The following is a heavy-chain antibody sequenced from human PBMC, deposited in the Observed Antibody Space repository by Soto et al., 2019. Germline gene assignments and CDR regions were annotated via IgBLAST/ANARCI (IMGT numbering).Heavy chain of an antibody. Sequence: PGGSLRLSCTASGFTLGDYAMSWVRQAPGKGLEWVGFIRSKAYGGTTEYAASVKGRFTISRDDSKSIAYLQMNSLKTEDTAVYYCTRDRSILTVWGQGTTVTVSS. CDR2: IRSKAYGGTT. J-gene: IGHJ6*02. D-gene: IGHD3-9*01. V-gene: IGHV3-49*04. CDR3: TRDRSILTV. CDR1: GFTLGDYA.